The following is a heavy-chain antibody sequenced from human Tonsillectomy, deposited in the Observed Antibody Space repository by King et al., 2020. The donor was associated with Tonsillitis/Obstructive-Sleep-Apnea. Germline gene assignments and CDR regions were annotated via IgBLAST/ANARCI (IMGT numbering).Heavy chain of an antibody. J-gene: IGHJ4*02. V-gene: IGHV3-43*01. CDR2: ISWDGGST. D-gene: IGHD2-15*01. CDR1: GLTFDDYT. CDR3: AKDIGYCSGGNCQVRYYFDY. Sequence: VQLVQSGGVVVQPGGSLRLSCAASGLTFDDYTMHWVRQAPGKGLEWVSLISWDGGSTYYADSVKGRFTISRDNSKNSLYLQMNSLRTEDTALYYCAKDIGYCSGGNCQVRYYFDYWGQGTLVTVSS.